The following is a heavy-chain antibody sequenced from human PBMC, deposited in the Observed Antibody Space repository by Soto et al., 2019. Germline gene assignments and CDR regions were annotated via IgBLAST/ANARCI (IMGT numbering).Heavy chain of an antibody. CDR2: ISPYTGNT. V-gene: IGHV1-18*01. D-gene: IGHD3-16*01. J-gene: IGHJ6*02. CDR3: AMVDLYVTPTPQDV. CDR1: GYNFDDYG. Sequence: ASVKVSCKTSGYNFDDYGIAWVRQAPGQGLEWLGWISPYTGNTYYATKVQGRLTLTTDTSTSTAFMDLGSLTSADTAVYYCAMVDLYVTPTPQDVWGQGTTVTVSS.